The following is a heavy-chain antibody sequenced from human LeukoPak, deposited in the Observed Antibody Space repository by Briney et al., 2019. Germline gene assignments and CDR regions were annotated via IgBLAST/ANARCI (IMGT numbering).Heavy chain of an antibody. CDR1: GGSIRSNY. V-gene: IGHV4-59*12. Sequence: PSDTLSLTCTVSGGSIRSNYWSWIRQPPGKGLEWIGYIHYSGSTNYNPSLKSRVTISVDTPKNQFSLKLSSVTAADTAVYYCARVKPYYYMGVWGKGTTVTVSS. CDR3: ARVKPYYYMGV. J-gene: IGHJ6*03. CDR2: IHYSGST.